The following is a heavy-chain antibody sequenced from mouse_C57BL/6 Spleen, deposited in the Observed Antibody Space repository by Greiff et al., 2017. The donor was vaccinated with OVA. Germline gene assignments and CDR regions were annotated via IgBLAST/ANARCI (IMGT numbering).Heavy chain of an antibody. V-gene: IGHV5-12*01. CDR2: ISNGGGST. CDR3: ARPPFAY. Sequence: EVNVVESGGGLVQPGGSLKLSCAASGFTFSDYYMYWVRQTPEKRLEWVAYISNGGGSTYYPDTVKGRFTISRDNAKNTLYLQMSRLKSEDTAMYYCARPPFAYWGQGTLVTVSA. J-gene: IGHJ3*01. CDR1: GFTFSDYY.